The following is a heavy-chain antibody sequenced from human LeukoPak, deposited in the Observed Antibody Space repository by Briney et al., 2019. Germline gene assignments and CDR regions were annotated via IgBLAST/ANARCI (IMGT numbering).Heavy chain of an antibody. J-gene: IGHJ4*02. Sequence: GGSLRLSCAASGFTFSSYAMSWVRQAPGKGLEWVSSISSSSSYIYYADSVKGRFTISRDNAKNSLYPQMNSLRAEDTAVYYCARPLIVGAAGLDYWGQGTLVTVSS. CDR3: ARPLIVGAAGLDY. V-gene: IGHV3-21*01. CDR1: GFTFSSYA. D-gene: IGHD1-26*01. CDR2: ISSSSSYI.